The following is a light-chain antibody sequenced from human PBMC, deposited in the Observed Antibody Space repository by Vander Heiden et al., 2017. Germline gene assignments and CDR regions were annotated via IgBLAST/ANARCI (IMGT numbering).Light chain of an antibody. V-gene: IGKV3-20*01. J-gene: IGKJ4*01. CDR3: QQYGSSPRT. CDR2: GAS. Sequence: IVSTHSPGTLSFSPGERATLPSMVCQSVSSSYLAWYQQKPGQAPRLLIYGASSRATGISDRFSGSGSGTDFTLTISRLEPEDAAVYYCQQYGSSPRTFGEGTKVEIK. CDR1: QSVSSSY.